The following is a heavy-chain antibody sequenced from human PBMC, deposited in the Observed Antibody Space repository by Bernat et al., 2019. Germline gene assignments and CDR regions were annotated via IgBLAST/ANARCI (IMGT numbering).Heavy chain of an antibody. CDR2: INPNSGGT. V-gene: IGHV1-2*02. J-gene: IGHJ3*02. CDR3: GSGDYGDYSIITFDI. Sequence: QVQLVQSGAEVKKPGASVKVSCKASGYTFTGYYMHWVRQAPGQGLEWMGWINPNSGGTNDAQKFQGGVTMTRDTSIITADMELSRLRSVDTTVYYCGSGDYGDYSIITFDIWGQGTMVTVSS. CDR1: GYTFTGYY. D-gene: IGHD4-17*01.